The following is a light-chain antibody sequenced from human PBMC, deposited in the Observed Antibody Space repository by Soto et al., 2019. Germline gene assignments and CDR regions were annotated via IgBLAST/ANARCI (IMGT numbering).Light chain of an antibody. J-gene: IGKJ5*01. CDR1: ESISSY. CDR2: DAS. Sequence: EIVLTQSPATLSLSPGERGTLSCRASESISSYLAWYQQRPGQAPRLLIYDASNRATGIPARFSGSGSGTDFTLTISSLEPEDFGVYYCQQRSKWPITFGQGTQVEIK. V-gene: IGKV3-11*01. CDR3: QQRSKWPIT.